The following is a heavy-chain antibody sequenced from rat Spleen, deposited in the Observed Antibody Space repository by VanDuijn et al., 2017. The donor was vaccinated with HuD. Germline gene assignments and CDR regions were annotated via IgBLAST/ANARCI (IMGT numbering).Heavy chain of an antibody. CDR1: GFTFSNFD. CDR3: ARQDTSGYSNWFTY. Sequence: EVQLVESDGGLVQPGRSLKLSCAASGFTFSNFDMAWVRQAPTKGLEWVASISPGGGTYYRDSVKGRFTVSRDNTRNTQFLQMDSLRSEDTATYYCARQDTSGYSNWFTYWGQGTLVTVSS. V-gene: IGHV5S13*01. D-gene: IGHD4-3*01. J-gene: IGHJ3*01. CDR2: ISPGGGT.